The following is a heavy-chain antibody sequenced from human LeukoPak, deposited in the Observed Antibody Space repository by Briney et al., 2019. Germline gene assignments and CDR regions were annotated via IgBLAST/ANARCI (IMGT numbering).Heavy chain of an antibody. CDR2: VFNSGRT. V-gene: IGHV4-59*01. Sequence: SETLSLTCTVSGGSISSYYWSWIRQPPGKGLEWVGYVFNSGRTNYNPSLRSRVTMSVDTSKNQFSLKLSSLTPADTAVYHRAGRQHIVVVTATRASFDMWGQGTMVTVSS. D-gene: IGHD2-21*02. CDR1: GGSISSYY. J-gene: IGHJ3*02. CDR3: AGRQHIVVVTATRASFDM.